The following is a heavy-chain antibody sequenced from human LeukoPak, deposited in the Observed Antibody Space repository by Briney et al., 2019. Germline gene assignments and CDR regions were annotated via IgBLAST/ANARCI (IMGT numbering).Heavy chain of an antibody. D-gene: IGHD3-22*01. CDR2: ISYDGNNK. CDR1: GFAFSSYA. Sequence: GGSLRLSCAASGFAFSSYAMHWVRQAPGKGLEWVAVISYDGNNKYYADSVKGRFTISRDNAKNSLYLQMNSLRAEDTAVYYCARVLDYYDSSGYYVDYWGQGTLVTVSS. J-gene: IGHJ4*02. CDR3: ARVLDYYDSSGYYVDY. V-gene: IGHV3-30-3*01.